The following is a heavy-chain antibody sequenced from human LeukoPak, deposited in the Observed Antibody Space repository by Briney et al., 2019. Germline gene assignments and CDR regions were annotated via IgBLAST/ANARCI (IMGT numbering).Heavy chain of an antibody. CDR2: IFSSSSLI. Sequence: GGSLRLSCAASGFTFSDYTMNWVRQAPGKGLEWVSSIFSSSSLIYCADSVKGRFTISRDNAKKSLYLQMNSLRAEDTAVYYCARGITRGLDYWGQGTLVTVSS. V-gene: IGHV3-21*01. J-gene: IGHJ4*02. D-gene: IGHD3-16*01. CDR3: ARGITRGLDY. CDR1: GFTFSDYT.